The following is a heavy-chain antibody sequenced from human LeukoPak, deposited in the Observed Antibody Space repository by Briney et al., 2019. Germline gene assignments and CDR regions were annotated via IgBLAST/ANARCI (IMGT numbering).Heavy chain of an antibody. D-gene: IGHD2-15*01. V-gene: IGHV3-11*01. Sequence: GGSVRLSCSVSGFSLSIYSMDWVRQAPGQGLEWVSYISSSGSTIYYADSVKGRFTISRDNAKNSLYLQMNSLRAEDTAVYYCARAVVVVAATPYWFDPWGQGTLVTVSS. J-gene: IGHJ5*02. CDR2: ISSSGSTI. CDR3: ARAVVVVAATPYWFDP. CDR1: GFSLSIYS.